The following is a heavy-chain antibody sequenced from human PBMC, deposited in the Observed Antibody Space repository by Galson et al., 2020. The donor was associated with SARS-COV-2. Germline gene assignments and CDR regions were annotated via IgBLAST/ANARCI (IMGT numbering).Heavy chain of an antibody. CDR2: IHTSGST. D-gene: IGHD6-19*01. CDR1: GASISSGSYY. CDR3: AKGPGAGTGG. J-gene: IGHJ4*02. Sequence: SETLSLTCIVSGASISSGSYYWSWVRQPAGKGLEWIGRIHTSGSTDYNPSLRSRVTISLDTSKNHFSLTLSSVTAADTAVYYCAKGPGAGTGGGGPGTRGTVAA. V-gene: IGHV4-61*02.